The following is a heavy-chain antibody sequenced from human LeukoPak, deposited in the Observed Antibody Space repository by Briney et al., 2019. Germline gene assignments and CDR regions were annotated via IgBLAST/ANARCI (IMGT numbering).Heavy chain of an antibody. CDR3: ARQSTLTTFAFDI. CDR2: VNHSGST. D-gene: IGHD4-11*01. V-gene: IGHV4-34*01. Sequence: SETLSLTCAVYGGSFSGYYWSWIRQPPGKGLEWIGEVNHSGSTHYTPSLKSRVIMSVDTSKKHFSLNLISLTAADTAMYYCARQSTLTTFAFDIWGPGTMVTVSS. CDR1: GGSFSGYY. J-gene: IGHJ3*02.